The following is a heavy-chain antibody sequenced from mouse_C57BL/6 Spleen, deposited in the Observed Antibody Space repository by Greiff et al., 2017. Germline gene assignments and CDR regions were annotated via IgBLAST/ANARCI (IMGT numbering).Heavy chain of an antibody. D-gene: IGHD3-3*01. V-gene: IGHV1-82*01. J-gene: IGHJ3*01. CDR1: GYAFSSSW. Sequence: QVQLKESGPELVKPGASVKISCKASGYAFSSSWMNWVKQRPGKGLEWIGRIYPGDGDTNYNGKFKGKATLTADKSSGTAYMQLSSLTTEDSAIYYCADWDSPFAYWGQGTLVTVSA. CDR2: IYPGDGDT. CDR3: ADWDSPFAY.